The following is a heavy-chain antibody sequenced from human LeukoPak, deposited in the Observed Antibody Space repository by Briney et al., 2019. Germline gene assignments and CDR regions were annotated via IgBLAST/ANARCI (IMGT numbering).Heavy chain of an antibody. J-gene: IGHJ4*02. Sequence: GGSLRLSCAASGFTVSSNYMSWVRQAPGKGLEWVSVIYSGGSTYYADSVKGRFTISRDNSKNTLYLQMNSLRAEDTVVYCCARDADYGVYDYWGQGTLVTVSS. D-gene: IGHD4-17*01. CDR1: GFTVSSNY. CDR2: IYSGGST. V-gene: IGHV3-53*01. CDR3: ARDADYGVYDY.